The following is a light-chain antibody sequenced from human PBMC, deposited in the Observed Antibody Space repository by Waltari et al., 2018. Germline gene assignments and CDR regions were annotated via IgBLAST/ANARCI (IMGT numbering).Light chain of an antibody. CDR1: SSAAGGYIL. V-gene: IGLV2-23*01. CDR3: CSYVRNVTWV. Sequence: QSALTQPASVSGSPGQSNTPSCIGTSSAAGGYILASRYQQPPGKAPKRMIYEDSKRPAGVSNRLSGLKTGNTASLTISGLQAEDEADYYCCSYVRNVTWVFGGGTKLTVL. J-gene: IGLJ3*02. CDR2: EDS.